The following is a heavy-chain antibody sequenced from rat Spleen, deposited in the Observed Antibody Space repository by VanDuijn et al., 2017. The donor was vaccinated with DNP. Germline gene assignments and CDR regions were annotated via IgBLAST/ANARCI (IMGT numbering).Heavy chain of an antibody. CDR3: ARSLSAWAMDA. CDR1: GYSITSNY. CDR2: ISYSGGT. Sequence: EVQLQESGPGLVKPSQSLSLTCSVTGYSITSNYWGWIRKFPGNKMEWMGYISYSGGTRYNPSLKSRISITRDTSKNQFFLQLTSVTTEDTATYYCARSLSAWAMDAWGQGASVTVSS. V-gene: IGHV3-1*01. J-gene: IGHJ4*01. D-gene: IGHD4-6*01.